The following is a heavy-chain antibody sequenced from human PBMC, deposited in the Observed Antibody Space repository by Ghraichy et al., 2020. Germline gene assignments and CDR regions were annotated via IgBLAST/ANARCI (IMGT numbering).Heavy chain of an antibody. D-gene: IGHD2-2*01. CDR3: ARGFVVVPAAMICDWFDP. CDR1: GFTFSSYS. Sequence: GESLRLSCAASGFTFSSYSMNWVRQAPGKGLEWVSSISSSSSYIYYADSVKGRFTISRDNAKNSLYLQMNSLRAEDTAVYYCARGFVVVPAAMICDWFDPWGQGTLVTVSS. J-gene: IGHJ5*02. CDR2: ISSSSSYI. V-gene: IGHV3-21*01.